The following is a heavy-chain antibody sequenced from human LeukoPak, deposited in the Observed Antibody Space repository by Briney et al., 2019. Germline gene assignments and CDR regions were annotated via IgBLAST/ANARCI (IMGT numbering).Heavy chain of an antibody. CDR3: ARARYYYDSSGYYLYYFDY. D-gene: IGHD3-22*01. Sequence: SETLSLTCTVSGGSISSYYWSWIRQPPGKGLEWIGYIYYSGSTNYNPSLKSRVTISVDTSKNQFSLKPSSVTAADTAVYYCARARYYYDSSGYYLYYFDYWGQGTLVTVSS. V-gene: IGHV4-59*01. CDR1: GGSISSYY. J-gene: IGHJ4*02. CDR2: IYYSGST.